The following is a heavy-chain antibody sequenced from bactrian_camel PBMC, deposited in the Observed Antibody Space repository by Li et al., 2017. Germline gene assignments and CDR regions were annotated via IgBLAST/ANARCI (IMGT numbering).Heavy chain of an antibody. D-gene: IGHD3*01. CDR1: GYTYSDYY. Sequence: QLVESGGGSVQPGGSLRLSCAVSGYTYSDYYMGWFRQAPGKEREGVAAMYTRGASIVYADSVKGRFTISQNNAKNTLYLQMDSLRPEDTAMYYCATAKGLPDLLRGGYLSARSYNYWGRGTQVTVS. J-gene: IGHJ4*01. V-gene: IGHV3S28*01. CDR3: ATAKGLPDLLRGGYLSARSYNY. CDR2: MYTRGASI.